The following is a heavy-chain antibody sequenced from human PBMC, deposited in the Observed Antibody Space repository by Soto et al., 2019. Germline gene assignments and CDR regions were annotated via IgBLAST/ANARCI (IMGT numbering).Heavy chain of an antibody. V-gene: IGHV3-15*07. J-gene: IGHJ6*02. CDR3: TTVSTAMVTGYYYYGMDV. D-gene: IGHD5-18*01. CDR1: GFTFSNAW. CDR2: IKSKTDGGTT. Sequence: GGSLRLSCAASGFTFSNAWMNWVRQAPGKGLEWVGRIKSKTDGGTTDYAAPVKGRFTISRDDSKNTLYLQMNSLKTEDTAVYYCTTVSTAMVTGYYYYGMDVWGQGTTVTVSS.